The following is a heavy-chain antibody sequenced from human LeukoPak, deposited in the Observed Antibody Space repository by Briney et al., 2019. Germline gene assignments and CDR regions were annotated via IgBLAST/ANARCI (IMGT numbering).Heavy chain of an antibody. Sequence: GGSLRLSCAASGFTFSSYAMHWVRQAPGKGLEWLAVISYDGSNKYYADSVKGRFTISRDNSKNTLYLQMNSLRAEDTAVYYCARGLTGPGIDYWGQGTLVTVSS. CDR2: ISYDGSNK. V-gene: IGHV3-30-3*01. J-gene: IGHJ4*02. CDR3: ARGLTGPGIDY. CDR1: GFTFSSYA. D-gene: IGHD1-14*01.